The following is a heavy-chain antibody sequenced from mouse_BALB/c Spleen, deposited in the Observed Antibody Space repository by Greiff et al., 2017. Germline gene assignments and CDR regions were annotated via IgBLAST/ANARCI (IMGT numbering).Heavy chain of an antibody. Sequence: QVQLQQSGPELVKPGASVKVSCKASGYTFTSYDINWVKQRPGQGLEWIGWIYPGDGSTKYNEKFKGKATLTADKSSSTAYMQLSSLTSENSAVYFCARIRHGNYAMDYWGQGTSVTVSS. CDR1: GYTFTSYD. V-gene: IGHV1S56*01. J-gene: IGHJ4*01. D-gene: IGHD2-1*01. CDR2: IYPGDGST. CDR3: ARIRHGNYAMDY.